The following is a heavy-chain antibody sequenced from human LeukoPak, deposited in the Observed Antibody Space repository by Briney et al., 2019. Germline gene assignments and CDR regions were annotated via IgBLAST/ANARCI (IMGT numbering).Heavy chain of an antibody. CDR3: ARESYEYSYGFDAFDI. V-gene: IGHV3-21*01. CDR2: ISSSSSYI. D-gene: IGHD5-18*01. CDR1: GFTFSSYS. Sequence: GGSLRLSCAASGFTFSSYSMNWVRQAPGKGLEWVSSISSSSSYIYYADSVKGRFTISRDNSKNTLYLQMNSLRAEDTAVYYCARESYEYSYGFDAFDIWGQGTMVTVSS. J-gene: IGHJ3*02.